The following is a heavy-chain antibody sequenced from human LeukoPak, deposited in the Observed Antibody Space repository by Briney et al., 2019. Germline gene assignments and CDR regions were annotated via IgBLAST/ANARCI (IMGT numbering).Heavy chain of an antibody. V-gene: IGHV3-11*04. CDR3: ARSPEIYYMDV. J-gene: IGHJ6*03. D-gene: IGHD5-24*01. Sequence: GGSLRLSCAASGFIFSDYYMGWIRQAPGRGLEWVSDISDSGSNIYYADSVKGRFTISRDNAKNSLYLQMNSLRAEDTAVYYCARSPEIYYMDVWGKGTTVTVSS. CDR2: ISDSGSNI. CDR1: GFIFSDYY.